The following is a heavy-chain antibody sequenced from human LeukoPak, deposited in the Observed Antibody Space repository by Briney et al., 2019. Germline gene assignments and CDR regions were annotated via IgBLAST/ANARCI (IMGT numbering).Heavy chain of an antibody. V-gene: IGHV3-23*01. Sequence: GGSLRLPCAASGFTFSSYAMSWVRQAPGKGLEWVSAISGSGGSTYYADSVKGRFTISRDNSKNTLYLQMNSLRAEDTAVYYCAKVGCSSTSCPNFSYYYYYGMDVWGKGTTVTVSS. D-gene: IGHD2-2*01. CDR1: GFTFSSYA. J-gene: IGHJ6*04. CDR3: AKVGCSSTSCPNFSYYYYYGMDV. CDR2: ISGSGGST.